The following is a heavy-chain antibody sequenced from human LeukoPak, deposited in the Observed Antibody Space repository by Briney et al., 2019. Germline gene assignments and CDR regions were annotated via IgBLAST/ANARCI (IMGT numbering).Heavy chain of an antibody. Sequence: ASVKFSCKASGYTFTSYYMHWVRQAPGQGLEWMGIINPSGGSTTYPQNFQGRVTMTRDTSASTVYLELSSLRSEDTAVYCCAREAIVVVPAAPFDYWGQGTLVTVSS. V-gene: IGHV1-46*01. J-gene: IGHJ4*02. CDR1: GYTFTSYY. D-gene: IGHD2-2*01. CDR2: INPSGGST. CDR3: AREAIVVVPAAPFDY.